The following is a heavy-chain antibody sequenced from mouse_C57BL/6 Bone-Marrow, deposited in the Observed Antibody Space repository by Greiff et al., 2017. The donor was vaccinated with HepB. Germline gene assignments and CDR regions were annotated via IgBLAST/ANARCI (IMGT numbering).Heavy chain of an antibody. D-gene: IGHD2-1*01. V-gene: IGHV3-6*01. CDR1: GYSITSGYY. CDR3: ARGAVYTAMDY. Sequence: EVQLQQSGPGLVKPSQSLSLTCSVTGYSITSGYYWNWIRQFPGNKLEWMGYISYDGSNNYNPSLKNRISITRDTSKNQFFLKLNSVTTEDTATYYCARGAVYTAMDYWGQGTSVTVSS. CDR2: ISYDGSN. J-gene: IGHJ4*01.